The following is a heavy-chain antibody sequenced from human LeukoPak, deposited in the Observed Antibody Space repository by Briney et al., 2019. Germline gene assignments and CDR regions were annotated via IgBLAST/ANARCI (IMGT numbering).Heavy chain of an antibody. CDR1: GFTFSSYA. CDR3: AKAGYYYDSSGYCFDY. Sequence: PGGSLRLSCVASGFTFSSYAMSWVRQAPGKGLEWVSAISGSGGSTYYADSVKGRFTISRDNSKNTLYLQMNSLRAEDTAVYYCAKAGYYYDSSGYCFDYWGQGTLVTVSS. D-gene: IGHD3-22*01. CDR2: ISGSGGST. V-gene: IGHV3-23*01. J-gene: IGHJ4*02.